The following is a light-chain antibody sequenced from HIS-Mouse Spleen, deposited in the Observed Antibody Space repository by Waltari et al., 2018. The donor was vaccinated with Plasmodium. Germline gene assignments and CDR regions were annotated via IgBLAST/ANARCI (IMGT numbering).Light chain of an antibody. J-gene: IGLJ2*01. CDR3: CSYAGSSTFVV. Sequence: PGQSITISCTGTSSDVGSYNLVSRYQQHPGKAPKLMIYEGSKRPSGVSNRFSGSKSGNTASLTISGPQAEDEADYYCCSYAGSSTFVVFGGGTKLTVL. V-gene: IGLV2-23*03. CDR2: EGS. CDR1: SSDVGSYNL.